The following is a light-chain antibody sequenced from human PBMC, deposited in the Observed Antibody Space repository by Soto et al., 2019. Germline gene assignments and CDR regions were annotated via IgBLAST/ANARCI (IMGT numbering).Light chain of an antibody. Sequence: EIVLTQSPGTLSLSPGERATLSCRASQSVSSSDLAWYQQKPGQAPRLLIYGASSRATGLPDRFSGGGSGTDFTLTISTLATEDFAVYYCQQYGTSPFTVGPGTKVDIK. CDR3: QQYGTSPFT. CDR2: GAS. CDR1: QSVSSSD. V-gene: IGKV3-20*01. J-gene: IGKJ3*01.